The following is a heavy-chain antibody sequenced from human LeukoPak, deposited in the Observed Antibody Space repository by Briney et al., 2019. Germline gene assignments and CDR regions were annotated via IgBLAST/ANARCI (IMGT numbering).Heavy chain of an antibody. D-gene: IGHD5-18*01. CDR2: IIPIFGTA. Sequence: SVKVSCKASGGTFISYAISWVRQAPGQGLEWMGGIIPIFGTANYAQKFQGRVTITADESTSTAYMELSSLRSEDTAVYYCARPLDVDTAMVRLDYWGQGTLVTVSS. V-gene: IGHV1-69*13. CDR3: ARPLDVDTAMVRLDY. CDR1: GGTFISYA. J-gene: IGHJ4*02.